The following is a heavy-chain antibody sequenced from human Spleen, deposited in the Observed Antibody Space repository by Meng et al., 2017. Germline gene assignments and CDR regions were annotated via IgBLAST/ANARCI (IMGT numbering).Heavy chain of an antibody. V-gene: IGHV4-34*01. CDR3: ARINRRSLTGFDP. CDR1: GRPFSDYY. J-gene: IGHJ5*02. CDR2: INHSGST. Sequence: VQLKHGGAGLLKPSESRSLTCVVPGRPFSDYYWSWIRQPPGKGLEWIGEINHSGSTNYNPSLESRATISVDTSQNNLSLKLSSVTAADTAVYYCARINRRSLTGFDPWGQGTLVTVSS. D-gene: IGHD2-8*02.